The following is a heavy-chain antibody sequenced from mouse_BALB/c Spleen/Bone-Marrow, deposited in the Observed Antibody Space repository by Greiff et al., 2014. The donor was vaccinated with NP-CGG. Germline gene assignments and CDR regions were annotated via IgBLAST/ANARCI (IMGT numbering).Heavy chain of an antibody. CDR1: GYTFTDYA. CDR3: ARYGYGSSYYAMDY. Sequence: VQLQQSGPELVRPGVSVKISCKGSGYTFTDYAMHWVKQSHAKSLDWIGVISTYSGNTNYNQKFKGKATMTVDKSSSTAYMELARLTSEDSAIYYCARYGYGSSYYAMDYWGQGTSVTVSS. D-gene: IGHD1-1*01. CDR2: ISTYSGNT. J-gene: IGHJ4*01. V-gene: IGHV1-67*01.